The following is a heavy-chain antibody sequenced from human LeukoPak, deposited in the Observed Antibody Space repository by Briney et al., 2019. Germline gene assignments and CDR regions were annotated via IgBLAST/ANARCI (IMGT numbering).Heavy chain of an antibody. Sequence: GRSLRLSCAASGFPFSSYGMHWVRQAPGKGLEWVAVIWYDGSNKYYADSVKGRFTISRDNSKNTLYLQMNSLRAEDTAVYYCARARPGIAVADYYFDYWGQGTLVTVSS. CDR2: IWYDGSNK. V-gene: IGHV3-33*01. CDR1: GFPFSSYG. J-gene: IGHJ4*02. CDR3: ARARPGIAVADYYFDY. D-gene: IGHD6-19*01.